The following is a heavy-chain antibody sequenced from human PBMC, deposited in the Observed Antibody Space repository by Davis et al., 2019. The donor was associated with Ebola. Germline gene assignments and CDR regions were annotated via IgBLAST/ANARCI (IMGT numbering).Heavy chain of an antibody. CDR2: IYSGGST. Sequence: PGGSLRLSCAASGFTVSSNYMSWVRQAPGTGLEWVSVIYSGGSTYYADSVKGRFTISRDNSKNTLYLQMNSLRAEDPAVYYCARGISTVTTLGFLLWGQGTLVTVSS. J-gene: IGHJ4*02. V-gene: IGHV3-53*01. CDR3: ARGISTVTTLGFLL. D-gene: IGHD4-17*01. CDR1: GFTVSSNY.